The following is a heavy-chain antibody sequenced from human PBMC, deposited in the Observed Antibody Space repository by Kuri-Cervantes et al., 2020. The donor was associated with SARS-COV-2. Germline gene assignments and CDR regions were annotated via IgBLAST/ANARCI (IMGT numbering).Heavy chain of an antibody. Sequence: GSLRLSCTVSGGSISSYYWSWIRQPPGKGLEWIGYIYYSGSTNYNPSLKSRVTISVDTSKNQFSLKLSSVTAADTAAYYCARHIIAARPLVDYWGQGTLVTVSS. V-gene: IGHV4-59*01. CDR1: GGSISSYY. J-gene: IGHJ4*02. CDR3: ARHIIAARPLVDY. D-gene: IGHD6-6*01. CDR2: IYYSGST.